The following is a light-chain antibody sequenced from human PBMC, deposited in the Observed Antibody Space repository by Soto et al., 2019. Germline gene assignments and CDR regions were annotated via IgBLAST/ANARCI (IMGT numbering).Light chain of an antibody. J-gene: IGLJ3*02. V-gene: IGLV2-8*01. Sequence: QSVLTQPPSASGSPGQSVTLSCTGTSSDVGAYNYVSWYQQHAGKAPKLVIYEVTKRPSGVPDRFSGSKSANTAALTVSGLQAEDEADYYCISFASSNTWVFGGGTKVTVL. CDR2: EVT. CDR1: SSDVGAYNY. CDR3: ISFASSNTWV.